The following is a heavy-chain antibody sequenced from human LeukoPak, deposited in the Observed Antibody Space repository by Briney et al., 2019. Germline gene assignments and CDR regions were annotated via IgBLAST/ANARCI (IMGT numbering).Heavy chain of an antibody. V-gene: IGHV1-18*01. D-gene: IGHD3-10*01. CDR2: ISAYNGNT. CDR3: ARDHPYYYGSGSPYNWFDP. J-gene: IGHJ5*02. Sequence: ASVKVSCKASGYTFTSYGISWVRQAPGQGLEWMGWISAYNGNTNYAQKLQGRVTMTTDTSTSTAYMELRSLRSDDTAVYYCARDHPYYYGSGSPYNWFDPWGQGTLVTVSS. CDR1: GYTFTSYG.